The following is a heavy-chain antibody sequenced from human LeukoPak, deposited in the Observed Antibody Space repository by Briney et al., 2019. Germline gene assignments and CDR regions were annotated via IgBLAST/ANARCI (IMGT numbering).Heavy chain of an antibody. J-gene: IGHJ5*02. CDR2: VSGTGDDT. D-gene: IGHD3-10*01. CDR3: ARAYYGSGSYKAYFDP. Sequence: PGGSLRLSCAASGFSFRDFAMTWVRQAPGKGLEWVSTVSGTGDDTYYSDTVKGRFTISRDNAKNSLYLQMNSLRAEDTAVYYCARAYYGSGSYKAYFDPWGQGTLVTVSS. CDR1: GFSFRDFA. V-gene: IGHV3-23*01.